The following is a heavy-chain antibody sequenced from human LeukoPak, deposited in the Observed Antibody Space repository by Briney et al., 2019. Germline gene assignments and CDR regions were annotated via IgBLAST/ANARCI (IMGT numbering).Heavy chain of an antibody. Sequence: PSETLSLTCTVSGASITSYYWSSIRQPAGKGLEWIGRIYASGSTTYNPSLKSRVTMSVHTSKTQFSLKLSSVTAADTAVYYCARDSGTTGEVKFDPWGQGTLVTVSA. CDR2: IYASGST. J-gene: IGHJ5*02. D-gene: IGHD3-10*01. CDR3: ARDSGTTGEVKFDP. V-gene: IGHV4-4*07. CDR1: GASITSYY.